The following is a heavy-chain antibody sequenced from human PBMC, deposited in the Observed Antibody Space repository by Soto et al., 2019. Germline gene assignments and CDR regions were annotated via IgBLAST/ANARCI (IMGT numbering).Heavy chain of an antibody. CDR2: IRNKANSYTK. V-gene: IGHV3-72*01. D-gene: IGHD3-10*01. CDR3: ASAWFGELKYFDY. CDR1: GFTFSDHY. J-gene: IGHJ4*02. Sequence: EVHLVESGGGLVQPGGSVRLSCAASGFTFSDHYMEWVRQAPGKGLEWVGRIRNKANSYTKEYGASVKGTITISRYDSKSSLSLQMTSLKTEDTAVHYCASAWFGELKYFDYWGQGTLVTVSS.